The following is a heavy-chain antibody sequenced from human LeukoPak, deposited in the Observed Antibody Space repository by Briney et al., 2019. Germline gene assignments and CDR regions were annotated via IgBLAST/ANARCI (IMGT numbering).Heavy chain of an antibody. CDR1: GGSFSGYY. J-gene: IGHJ4*02. D-gene: IGHD3-3*01. Sequence: PSETLSLTCAVYGGSFSGYYWSWIRQPPGKGLEWMGEINHSGSTNYNPSLKSRVTISVDTSKNQFSLKLSSVTAADTAVYYCARDPYDFWSGYHFDYWGQGTLVTVSS. V-gene: IGHV4-34*01. CDR3: ARDPYDFWSGYHFDY. CDR2: INHSGST.